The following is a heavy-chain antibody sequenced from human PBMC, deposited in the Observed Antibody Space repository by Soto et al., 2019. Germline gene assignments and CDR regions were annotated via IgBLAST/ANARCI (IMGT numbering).Heavy chain of an antibody. CDR3: ASHPVSGSLHFDS. J-gene: IGHJ4*02. CDR1: GYTFNTYG. CDR2: ISAYNGDT. V-gene: IGHV1-18*04. D-gene: IGHD1-26*01. Sequence: ASVKVSCKASGYTFNTYGVSWVRQAPGQGLEWMGRISAYNGDTNYAQKLQGRLTMTTDTSTRTAYMELRSLRSDGTAVYYCASHPVSGSLHFDSWGQGTLVTVSS.